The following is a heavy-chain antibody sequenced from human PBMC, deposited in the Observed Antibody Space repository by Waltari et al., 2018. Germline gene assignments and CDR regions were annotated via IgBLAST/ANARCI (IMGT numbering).Heavy chain of an antibody. Sequence: QVRLVQSGAEVKKPGSSVKVSCTAFGGSFSSYSINWVRQAPGQGLEWMGGIIPVFGTANYAQKFQDRLAITADESTSTAYMELSSLRSEDTAAYYCTTSSYCGTTTCYQYYGMDVWGQGTTVTVSS. D-gene: IGHD2-2*01. CDR1: GGSFSSYS. V-gene: IGHV1-69*01. CDR3: TTSSYCGTTTCYQYYGMDV. J-gene: IGHJ6*02. CDR2: IIPVFGTA.